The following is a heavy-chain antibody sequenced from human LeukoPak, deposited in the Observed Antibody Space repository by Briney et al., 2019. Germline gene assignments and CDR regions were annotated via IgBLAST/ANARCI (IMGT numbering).Heavy chain of an antibody. CDR1: VYTFTSYD. CDR3: ARAPRQLLLGRYYYYYGMDV. Sequence: ASVKVSCKASVYTFTSYDINWVRQATGQGLEWMGWMNPNSGNTGYAQKFQGRVTMTRNTSISTAYMELSSLRSEDTAVYYCARAPRQLLLGRYYYYYGMDVWGQGTTVTVSS. CDR2: MNPNSGNT. J-gene: IGHJ6*02. D-gene: IGHD2-2*01. V-gene: IGHV1-8*01.